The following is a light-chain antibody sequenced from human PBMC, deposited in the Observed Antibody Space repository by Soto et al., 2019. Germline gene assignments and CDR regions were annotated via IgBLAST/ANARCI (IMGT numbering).Light chain of an antibody. CDR2: GAS. V-gene: IGKV3-20*01. CDR1: QSVSSSY. CDR3: QQYGSSPSWT. J-gene: IGKJ1*01. Sequence: EDGLSQSPGTVSLSPAERATLSCRASQSVSSSYLAWYQQKPGQAPRLLIQGASSRATGIPDRFRGSGSGTDFTLTISRLEPEDFALYYCQQYGSSPSWTFGQGTKVDIK.